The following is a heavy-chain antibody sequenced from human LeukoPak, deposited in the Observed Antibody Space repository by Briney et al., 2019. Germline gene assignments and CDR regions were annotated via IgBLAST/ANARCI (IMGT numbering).Heavy chain of an antibody. CDR3: AKAPRNTGNQLLSKWWFDP. V-gene: IGHV3-23*01. Sequence: WGSLRLSCAASGFTFSSYAMSGVRQAPGKGLEGVSGISGSRGNTYYADSVKGRCTISRDNSKNTLYLHINSLIAEDKAIYYGAKAPRNTGNQLLSKWWFDPWGQGTLVTVSS. CDR2: ISGSRGNT. J-gene: IGHJ5*02. CDR1: GFTFSSYA. D-gene: IGHD2-2*01.